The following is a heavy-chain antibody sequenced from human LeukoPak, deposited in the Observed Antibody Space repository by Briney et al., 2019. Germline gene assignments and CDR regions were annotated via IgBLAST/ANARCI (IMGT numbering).Heavy chain of an antibody. Sequence: KAGGSLRLSCAASGFTFSSYSMNWVRQAPGKGLEWVSSISSSSSYIYYADSVKGRFTISRDNAKNSLYLQMNSLRAEDTAVYYCARDLDSNYGGVDYYYYMDVWGKGTTVTVSS. CDR3: ARDLDSNYGGVDYYYYMDV. V-gene: IGHV3-21*01. D-gene: IGHD4-11*01. CDR2: ISSSSSYI. J-gene: IGHJ6*03. CDR1: GFTFSSYS.